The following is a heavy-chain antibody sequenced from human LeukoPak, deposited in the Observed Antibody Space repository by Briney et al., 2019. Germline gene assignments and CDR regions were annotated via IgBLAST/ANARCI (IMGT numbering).Heavy chain of an antibody. Sequence: ASVKVSCKASGYTFTSYGISWVRQAPGQGLGWMGWISAYNGNTNYAQKLQGRVTMTRDTSTSTVYMELSSLRSEDTAVYYCAREWMFIGNLAYAFDIWGQGTLVTVSS. CDR1: GYTFTSYG. V-gene: IGHV1-18*01. D-gene: IGHD4-23*01. CDR2: ISAYNGNT. CDR3: AREWMFIGNLAYAFDI. J-gene: IGHJ3*02.